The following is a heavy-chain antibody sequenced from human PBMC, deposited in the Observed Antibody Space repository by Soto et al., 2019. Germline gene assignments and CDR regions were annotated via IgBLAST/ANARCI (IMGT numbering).Heavy chain of an antibody. CDR1: GYSFTSYW. D-gene: IGHD3-10*01. CDR3: ARYRGLLLWCGELCADGMDV. J-gene: IGHJ6*02. V-gene: IGHV5-51*01. Sequence: GESLTITCTGSGYSFTSYWIGWVRQMPGKGLEWMGIIYPGDSDTRYSPSFKGQVTILADKSISTAYLQWSSLKASDTAMYYCARYRGLLLWCGELCADGMDVWGQGTTVTVSS. CDR2: IYPGDSDT.